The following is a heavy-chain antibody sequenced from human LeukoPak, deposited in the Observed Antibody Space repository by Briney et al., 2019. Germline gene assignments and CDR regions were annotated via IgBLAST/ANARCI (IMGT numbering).Heavy chain of an antibody. Sequence: GGSLRLSCAASAFTFSSYVMHWVRQAPGKGLEWVAFIRYDGSNKYYAESVKGRFTVSRDNSKNTLFLQMNSLRTEDTAVYYCAKDSKRWKTYYYEAGSYYFDYWGQGTRVTASS. J-gene: IGHJ4*02. CDR3: AKDSKRWKTYYYEAGSYYFDY. V-gene: IGHV3-30*02. D-gene: IGHD3-10*01. CDR2: IRYDGSNK. CDR1: AFTFSSYV.